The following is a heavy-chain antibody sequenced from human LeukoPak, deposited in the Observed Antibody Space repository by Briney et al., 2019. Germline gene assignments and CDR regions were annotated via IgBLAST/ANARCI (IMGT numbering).Heavy chain of an antibody. J-gene: IGHJ5*02. Sequence: SDTLSLTCTVSNGSMTSDSYYWPWVRQPPGKGLEWIGTIFYSGKTYYSASLKSRVTVSLDTSKKNLSLRLSSVTAADTAVYYCARLWIVATWFDAWGQGALVTVSS. CDR1: NGSMTSDSYY. CDR3: ARLWIVATWFDA. V-gene: IGHV4-39*02. CDR2: IFYSGKT. D-gene: IGHD2-2*03.